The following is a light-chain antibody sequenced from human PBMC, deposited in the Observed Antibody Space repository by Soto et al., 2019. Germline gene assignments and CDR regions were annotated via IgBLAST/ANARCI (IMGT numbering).Light chain of an antibody. CDR2: DAS. CDR1: QSVSSSY. Sequence: EIVLTQSPGTLSLSPGERATLSCRASQSVSSSYLAWYQHKPGQAPRLLFYDASNRATGIPDRFSGSGSGTDFTLTISSLEPEDFAVYYCQQYGDSPFGFGPGTKVDFK. CDR3: QQYGDSPFG. J-gene: IGKJ3*01. V-gene: IGKV3-20*01.